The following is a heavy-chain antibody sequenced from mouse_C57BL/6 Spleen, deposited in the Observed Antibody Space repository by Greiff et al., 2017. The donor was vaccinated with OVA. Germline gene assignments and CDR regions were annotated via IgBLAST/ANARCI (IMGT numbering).Heavy chain of an antibody. CDR1: GYTFTGYW. D-gene: IGHD1-1*01. V-gene: IGHV1-9*01. CDR2: ILPGSGST. Sequence: QVQLQQSGAELMKPGASVKLSCKATGYTFTGYWIEWVKQRPGHGLEWIGEILPGSGSTNYNEKFKGKATFTTDTSSNTAYMHVSSLTTEDSATDYCSCITTVRWYFDVWGTGTTVTVSS. J-gene: IGHJ1*03. CDR3: SCITTVRWYFDV.